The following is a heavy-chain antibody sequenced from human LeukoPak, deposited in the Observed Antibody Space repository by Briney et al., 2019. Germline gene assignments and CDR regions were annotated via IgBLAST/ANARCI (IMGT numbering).Heavy chain of an antibody. D-gene: IGHD3-22*01. V-gene: IGHV3-69-1*01. J-gene: IGHJ3*02. CDR3: ARSGTTYYYDSGSRI. CDR2: ISGSSII. Sequence: GGSLRLSCAASGFTFSDYYMSWIRQAPGKGLEWVSFISGSSIIHYADSVKGRFTISRDNAENSLYLQMNSLRAEDTAVYYCARSGTTYYYDSGSRIWGQGTMVTVSS. CDR1: GFTFSDYY.